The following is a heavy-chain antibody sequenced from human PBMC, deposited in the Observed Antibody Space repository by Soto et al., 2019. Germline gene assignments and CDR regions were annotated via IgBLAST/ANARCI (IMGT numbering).Heavy chain of an antibody. CDR3: ARRSGYITYYYYYYMDV. Sequence: EVQLVESGGGLVQPGGSLRLSCAASGFTFSSYWMHWVRQAPGKGLVWVSRINSDGSSTSYADSVKGRFTISRDNAKNTLYLQMNSLRAEDTAVYYCARRSGYITYYYYYYMDVWGKGTTVTVFS. V-gene: IGHV3-74*01. CDR2: INSDGSST. D-gene: IGHD3-3*01. J-gene: IGHJ6*03. CDR1: GFTFSSYW.